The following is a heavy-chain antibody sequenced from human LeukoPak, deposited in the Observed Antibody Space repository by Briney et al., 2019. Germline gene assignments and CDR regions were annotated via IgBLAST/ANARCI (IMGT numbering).Heavy chain of an antibody. Sequence: GASVKVSCKGSGYTFTDYYLHWVRQAPGQGLEWMGRIHPNSGGIKYGKKFQGRVTVTRDTSISTAYMELSSLRSDDTAVYYCAKSREYSTSSPFDYWGQGTLVTVSS. CDR1: GYTFTDYY. CDR3: AKSREYSTSSPFDY. CDR2: IHPNSGGI. J-gene: IGHJ4*02. D-gene: IGHD6-6*01. V-gene: IGHV1-2*06.